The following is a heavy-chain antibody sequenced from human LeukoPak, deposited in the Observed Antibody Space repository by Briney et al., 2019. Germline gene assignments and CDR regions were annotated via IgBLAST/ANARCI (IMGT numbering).Heavy chain of an antibody. CDR3: AKDYRGDSGSYYVSDY. CDR2: ISYDGSNK. Sequence: GGSLRLSCAASGFTFSSYAMHWVRQAPGKGLEWVAVISYDGSNKYYADSVKGRFTISRDNSKNTLYLQMNSLRAEDTAVYYCAKDYRGDSGSYYVSDYWGQGTLVTVSS. D-gene: IGHD1-26*01. V-gene: IGHV3-30-3*01. J-gene: IGHJ4*02. CDR1: GFTFSSYA.